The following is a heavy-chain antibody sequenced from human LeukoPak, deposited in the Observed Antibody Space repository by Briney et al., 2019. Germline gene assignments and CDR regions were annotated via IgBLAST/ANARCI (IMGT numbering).Heavy chain of an antibody. Sequence: SETLSLTCTVSGDSISSYYWSWIRQPPGKGLEWIGYIFYSGSTNYNPSLKSRVTISVDTSKNQFSLKLSSVTAADTAVYYCARAGSSPYYYYMDVWGKGTTVTVSS. CDR1: GDSISSYY. CDR3: ARAGSSPYYYYMDV. CDR2: IFYSGST. D-gene: IGHD6-13*01. J-gene: IGHJ6*03. V-gene: IGHV4-59*01.